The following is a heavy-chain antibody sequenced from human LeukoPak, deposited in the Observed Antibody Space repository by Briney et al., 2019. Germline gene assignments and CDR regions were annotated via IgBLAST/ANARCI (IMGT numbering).Heavy chain of an antibody. CDR3: ASNLRGYSYGDFDY. J-gene: IGHJ4*02. D-gene: IGHD5-18*01. Sequence: ASVKVSRKGTGNTFTSFYNHWGGQGPGQRVGWVGIINPSGGSTSYAQKFQGRVTMTRDMSTSTVYMELSSLRSEDTAVYYCASNLRGYSYGDFDYWGQGTLVTVSS. CDR2: INPSGGST. V-gene: IGHV1-46*01. CDR1: GNTFTSFY.